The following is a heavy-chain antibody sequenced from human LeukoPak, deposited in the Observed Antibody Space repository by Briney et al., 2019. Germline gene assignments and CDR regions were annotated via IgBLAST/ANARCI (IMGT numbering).Heavy chain of an antibody. CDR3: AKRKCPTGWRPPSFDS. CDR1: GFTFTTYV. J-gene: IGHJ4*02. V-gene: IGHV3-23*01. Sequence: PGGSLRLSCAASGFTFTTYVMGRVPQAPGKGLEGVSSISYSGGYTYYADSVKVRFTISRDNSKTTVYLQINSLRVEDTAVYYCAKRKCPTGWRPPSFDSWGQGTLVTVSS. CDR2: ISYSGGYT. D-gene: IGHD6-19*01.